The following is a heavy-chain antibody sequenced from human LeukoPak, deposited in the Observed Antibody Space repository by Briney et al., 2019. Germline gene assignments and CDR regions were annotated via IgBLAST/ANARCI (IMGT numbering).Heavy chain of an antibody. V-gene: IGHV4-39*07. D-gene: IGHD3-22*01. J-gene: IGHJ3*02. CDR2: IYYSGST. CDR3: ARGYYYDSSGWNAFDI. Sequence: SETLSLTCTVSGGSISSSSYYWGWIRQPPGKGLEWIGGIYYSGSTYYNPSLKSRVTISVDTSKNQFSLKLSSVTAADTAVYYCARGYYYDSSGWNAFDIWGQGTMVTVSS. CDR1: GGSISSSSYY.